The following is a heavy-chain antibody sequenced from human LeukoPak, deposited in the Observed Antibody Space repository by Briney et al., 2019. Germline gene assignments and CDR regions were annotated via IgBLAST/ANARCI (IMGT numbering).Heavy chain of an antibody. CDR3: ARAARNWFDP. J-gene: IGHJ5*02. Sequence: SGGSLRLSCAASGFTFDDYGMSWVRQAPGKRLEWVSGINWNGGSTGYADSVKGRFTISRDNAKNSLYLQMNSLRVEDTALYHCARAARNWFDPWGQGTLVTVSS. CDR2: INWNGGST. V-gene: IGHV3-20*01. CDR1: GFTFDDYG. D-gene: IGHD6-25*01.